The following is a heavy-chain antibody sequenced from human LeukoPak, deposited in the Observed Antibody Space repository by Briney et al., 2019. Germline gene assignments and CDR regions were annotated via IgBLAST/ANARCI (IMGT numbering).Heavy chain of an antibody. Sequence: GSLRLSCAASGFTFSDHYMDWARQAPGKGLEWIGSIYYSGSTYYNPSLTSRVTISVDTSKNQFSLKLSSVTAADTAVYYCAIYHSATFRPRSYYSANWGQGALVTVSS. CDR1: GFTFSDHY. V-gene: IGHV4-38-2*01. CDR2: IYYSGST. CDR3: AIYHSATFRPRSYYSAN. D-gene: IGHD3-10*01. J-gene: IGHJ4*02.